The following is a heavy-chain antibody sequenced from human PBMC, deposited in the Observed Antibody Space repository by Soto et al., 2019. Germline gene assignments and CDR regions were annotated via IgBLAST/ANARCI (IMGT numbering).Heavy chain of an antibody. V-gene: IGHV3-11*06. CDR3: ARDPEYSGSPKSYYYGMDV. D-gene: IGHD1-26*01. CDR2: ISSSSSYT. Sequence: GSLRLSCAASGFTFSDYYMSWIRQAPGKGLEWVSYISSSSSYTNYADSVKGRFTISRDNAKNSLYLQMNSLRAEDTAVYYCARDPEYSGSPKSYYYGMDVWGQGTTVTVSS. J-gene: IGHJ6*02. CDR1: GFTFSDYY.